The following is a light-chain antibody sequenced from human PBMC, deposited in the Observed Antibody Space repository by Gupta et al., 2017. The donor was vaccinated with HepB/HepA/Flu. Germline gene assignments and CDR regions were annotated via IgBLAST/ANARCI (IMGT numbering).Light chain of an antibody. CDR1: SIGSYS. Sequence: SYVLTQPPSVSVAPGKTARIPCGGNSIGSYSVNWYQQKPGQAPALVVYDDSDRPSGIHERFSGSNSGNTATLTISSVEAGDEADYYCQVWHRSSDHYVFGSGTKVTVL. CDR3: QVWHRSSDHYV. J-gene: IGLJ1*01. V-gene: IGLV3-21*03. CDR2: DDS.